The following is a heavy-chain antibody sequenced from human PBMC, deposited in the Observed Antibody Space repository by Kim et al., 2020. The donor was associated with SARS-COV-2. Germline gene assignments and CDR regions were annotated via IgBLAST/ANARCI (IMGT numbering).Heavy chain of an antibody. D-gene: IGHD5-12*01. Sequence: DSVKGRFTISRDNSKNTLYLQMNSLKPEDTAVYYCARDNGWLQFMGYFDYWGQGTLVTVSS. V-gene: IGHV3-30*01. J-gene: IGHJ4*02. CDR3: ARDNGWLQFMGYFDY.